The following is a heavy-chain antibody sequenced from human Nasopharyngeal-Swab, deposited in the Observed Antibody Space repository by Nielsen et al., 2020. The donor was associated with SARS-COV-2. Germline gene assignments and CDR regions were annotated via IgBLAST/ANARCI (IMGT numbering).Heavy chain of an antibody. V-gene: IGHV3-7*01. CDR2: IKQDGSEK. Sequence: GESLKISCAATGFTFSSYWMSWVRKAPGKGLEWVADIKQDGSEKYYVDSVKGRFTISRDNAKNSLYLQMNSLRAEDTAVYYCARDLAVAGSSFDYWGQGTLVTVSS. CDR1: GFTFSSYW. J-gene: IGHJ4*02. D-gene: IGHD6-19*01. CDR3: ARDLAVAGSSFDY.